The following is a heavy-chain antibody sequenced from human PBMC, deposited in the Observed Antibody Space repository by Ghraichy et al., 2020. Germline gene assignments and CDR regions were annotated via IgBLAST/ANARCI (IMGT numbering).Heavy chain of an antibody. Sequence: SETLSLTCTVSGGSISSSSYYWGWIRQPPGKGLEWIGSIYYSGSTYYNPSLKSRVTISVDTSKNQFSLKLSSVTAADTAGYYFARRYSGYDSSFDYWGQGTLVTVSS. J-gene: IGHJ4*02. V-gene: IGHV4-39*01. D-gene: IGHD5-12*01. CDR3: ARRYSGYDSSFDY. CDR2: IYYSGST. CDR1: GGSISSSSYY.